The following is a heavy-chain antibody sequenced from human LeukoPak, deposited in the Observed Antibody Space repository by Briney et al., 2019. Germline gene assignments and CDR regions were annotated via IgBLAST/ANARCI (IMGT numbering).Heavy chain of an antibody. J-gene: IGHJ3*02. CDR1: GFTFSSYA. Sequence: GGSLRLSCAASGFTFSSYAMHWVRQAPGKGLEWVAVISYDGSNKYYADSVRGRFTISRDNSKNTLYLQMNSLRAEDTAVYYCAIDRSPYYDILTALGVGAFDIWGQGTMVTVSS. CDR3: AIDRSPYYDILTALGVGAFDI. D-gene: IGHD3-9*01. CDR2: ISYDGSNK. V-gene: IGHV3-30*04.